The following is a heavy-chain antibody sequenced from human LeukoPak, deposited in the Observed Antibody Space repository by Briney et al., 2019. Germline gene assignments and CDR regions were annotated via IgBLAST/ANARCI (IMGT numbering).Heavy chain of an antibody. CDR3: AKDQPVGYRSSTSCYIDY. CDR2: ISGSGGST. D-gene: IGHD2-2*02. Sequence: QPGGSLRLSCAASGFTFSSYAMSWVRQAPGKGLEWVSAISGSGGSTYYADSVKGRFTISRDNSKNTLYLQMNSLRAEDTAVYYCAKDQPVGYRSSTSCYIDYWGQGTLVTVSS. J-gene: IGHJ4*02. V-gene: IGHV3-23*01. CDR1: GFTFSSYA.